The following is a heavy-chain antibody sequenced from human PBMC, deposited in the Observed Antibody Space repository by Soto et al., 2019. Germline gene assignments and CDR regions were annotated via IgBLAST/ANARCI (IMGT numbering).Heavy chain of an antibody. Sequence: GGSLRFSCAASGFTFSDYYMSWIRQAPGKGLEGVSYISSSGSTIYYADSVKGRFTISRDNAKNSLYLQMNSLIAEDTAVYYCARVPYDTGPYDYYGMDVWGQGTTVTVSS. CDR2: ISSSGSTI. J-gene: IGHJ6*02. V-gene: IGHV3-11*01. CDR1: GFTFSDYY. CDR3: ARVPYDTGPYDYYGMDV. D-gene: IGHD3-22*01.